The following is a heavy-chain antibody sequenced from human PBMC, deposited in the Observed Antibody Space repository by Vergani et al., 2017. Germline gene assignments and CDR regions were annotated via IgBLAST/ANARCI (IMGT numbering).Heavy chain of an antibody. V-gene: IGHV3-9*01. CDR1: GFSFDEYA. J-gene: IGHJ6*03. Sequence: EEKLVESGGGLVQPGRSLRLSCEASGFSFDEYAMHWVRRVPGKGLEWVSVVSWNSETIRYADSVKGQFTISRDNAKSSMYLKMDSLRPEDTAHYYCAKGQQLVFFSVDVWGIGNSVT. CDR2: VSWNSETI. CDR3: AKGQQLVFFSVDV. D-gene: IGHD6-13*01.